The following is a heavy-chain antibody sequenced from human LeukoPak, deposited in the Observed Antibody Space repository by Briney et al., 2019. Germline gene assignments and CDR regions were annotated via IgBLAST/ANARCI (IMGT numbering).Heavy chain of an antibody. D-gene: IGHD3-22*01. V-gene: IGHV3-15*01. CDR1: GFKFTSAW. J-gene: IGHJ4*02. Sequence: AGGSLRLSCAASGFKFTSAWMSWVRQAPGKGLEWVGRVKRKTDGGTTDYAAPVKGRFIISRDDSKNTLFLQMNSLKAEDTAVYFCSTDLDDSSGYYYPPFDYWGQGTLVTVSS. CDR3: STDLDDSSGYYYPPFDY. CDR2: VKRKTDGGTT.